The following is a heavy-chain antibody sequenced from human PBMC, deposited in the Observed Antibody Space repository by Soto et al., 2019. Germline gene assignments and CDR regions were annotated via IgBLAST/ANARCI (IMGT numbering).Heavy chain of an antibody. CDR2: ISYDERNK. CDR1: GFTFSFYG. J-gene: IGHJ3*02. D-gene: IGHD3-22*01. CDR3: TRYYYDSSGHDAFDI. V-gene: IGHV3-33*08. Sequence: QVQLVESGGGLVQPGRSLRLSCAASGFTFSFYGMHWVRQAPGKGLEWLAVISYDERNKFYADSVKGRFTISRDNSENTVSLQMNSLKTEDTAVYYCTRYYYDSSGHDAFDIWGQGTMVTVSS.